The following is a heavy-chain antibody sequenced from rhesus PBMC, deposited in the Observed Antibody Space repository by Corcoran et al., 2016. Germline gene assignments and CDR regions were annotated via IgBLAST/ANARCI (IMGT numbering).Heavy chain of an antibody. CDR1: GGSISDSYY. Sequence: QVQLQESGPGLVKPSETLSLTCTVSGGSISDSYYWNWIRQPPGKGREWMGRTDSSGGITSYNTSLSSRFTISQATSKHLFSLKLSAVTAADTALYYCARDRRLVPYYFDSWGQGVLVTVSS. CDR2: TDSSGGIT. CDR3: ARDRRLVPYYFDS. J-gene: IGHJ4*01. V-gene: IGHV4-147*01. D-gene: IGHD6S26*01.